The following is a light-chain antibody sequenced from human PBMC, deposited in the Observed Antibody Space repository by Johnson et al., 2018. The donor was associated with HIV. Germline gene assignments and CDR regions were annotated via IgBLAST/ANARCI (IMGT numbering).Light chain of an antibody. V-gene: IGLV1-51*01. CDR3: GTWDSSLSTGGNV. Sequence: QSVLTQPHSVSAAPGQKVTISCSGSSSNIGNNYVSWYQQLPGTAPKLLIYDNNKRPSGIPDRFSGSKSGTSATLGITGLQTGDEADYYCGTWDSSLSTGGNVFGTGTKVTGL. CDR2: DNN. J-gene: IGLJ1*01. CDR1: SSNIGNNY.